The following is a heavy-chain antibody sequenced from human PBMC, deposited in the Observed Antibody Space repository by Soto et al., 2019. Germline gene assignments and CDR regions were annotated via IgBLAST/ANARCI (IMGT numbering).Heavy chain of an antibody. CDR2: IYSGGST. V-gene: IGHV3-66*01. J-gene: IGHJ6*02. CDR3: AKDRGIYYYYYGMDV. CDR1: GFTVSSNY. Sequence: PGGSLRLSCAASGFTVSSNYMSWVRQAPGKGLEWVSVIYSGGSTYYADSVKGRFTISRDNSKNTLYLQMNSLRAEDTAVYYCAKDRGIYYYYYGMDVWGQGTTVTVSS. D-gene: IGHD3-10*01.